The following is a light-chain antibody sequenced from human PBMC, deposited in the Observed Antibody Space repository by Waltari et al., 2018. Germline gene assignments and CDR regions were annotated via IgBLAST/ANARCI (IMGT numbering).Light chain of an antibody. CDR2: WAS. CDR1: QSVLYSPNNKNY. J-gene: IGKJ3*01. V-gene: IGKV4-1*01. Sequence: DIVMTQSPDSLAVSLGERATINCKSSQSVLYSPNNKNYLAWYQQNTGQHPKLLIYWASTRESGVPDRFTGSGSVTDVTLAISSLQAEDVAVYYCQQYDDTPLTFGPGTKVDIK. CDR3: QQYDDTPLT.